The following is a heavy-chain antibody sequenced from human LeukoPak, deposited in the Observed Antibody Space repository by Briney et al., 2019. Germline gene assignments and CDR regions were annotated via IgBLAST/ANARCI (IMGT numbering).Heavy chain of an antibody. D-gene: IGHD6-6*01. CDR2: IDWNGGST. V-gene: IGHV3-20*01. CDR1: GFTLYDYV. CDR3: ARGHYRSFTPFDI. J-gene: IGHJ3*02. Sequence: GGALRLSCAASGFTLYDYVMCGVPETPGKGVEWVSGIDWNGGSTGYADSVKGRFTIARENAKTSLYLQMNSLRAEDTALYHCARGHYRSFTPFDIWGQGTMVTVSS.